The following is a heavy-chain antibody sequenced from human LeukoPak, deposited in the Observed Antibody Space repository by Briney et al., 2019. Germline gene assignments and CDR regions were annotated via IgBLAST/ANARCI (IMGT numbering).Heavy chain of an antibody. J-gene: IGHJ4*02. CDR3: ARANYDILTGYQGGFDY. Sequence: GRSLRLSCAASGFTFDDYAMHWVRQAPGKGLEWVSGISWNSGSIGYADSVKDRFTISRDNAKNSLYLQMNSLRAEDTALYYCARANYDILTGYQGGFDYWGQGTLVTVSS. V-gene: IGHV3-9*01. CDR1: GFTFDDYA. D-gene: IGHD3-9*01. CDR2: ISWNSGSI.